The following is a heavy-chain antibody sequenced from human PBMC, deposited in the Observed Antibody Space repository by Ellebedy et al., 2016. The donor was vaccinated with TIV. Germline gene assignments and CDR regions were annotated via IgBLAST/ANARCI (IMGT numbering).Heavy chain of an antibody. J-gene: IGHJ5*02. CDR3: ATKKPGIAAVGTLFDP. D-gene: IGHD6-13*01. CDR2: ISPSGSPI. Sequence: GGSLRLXXAASGFTFSDYYMSWIRQAPGKGLEWVSYISPSGSPIYYADSLEGRFTISRDNAKNSLYLQMNSLRAEDTAVYYCATKKPGIAAVGTLFDPWGQGTLVTVSS. CDR1: GFTFSDYY. V-gene: IGHV3-11*04.